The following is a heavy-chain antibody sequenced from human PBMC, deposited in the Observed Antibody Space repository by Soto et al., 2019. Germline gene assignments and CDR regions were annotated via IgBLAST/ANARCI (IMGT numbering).Heavy chain of an antibody. CDR1: VRSMRGHY. CDR2: IYNGGRT. CDR3: ARRSDDSSGYSSYGIDV. V-gene: IGHV4-59*08. D-gene: IGHD3-22*01. Sequence: DPLCMTGSAWVRSMRGHYFIWIRHAPGKGLEYIGYIYNGGRTDYNPSLKSRVIISVDTSKNQFSLKLSSVTAADTAVYYCARRSDDSSGYSSYGIDVWGQWRTVT. J-gene: IGHJ6*02.